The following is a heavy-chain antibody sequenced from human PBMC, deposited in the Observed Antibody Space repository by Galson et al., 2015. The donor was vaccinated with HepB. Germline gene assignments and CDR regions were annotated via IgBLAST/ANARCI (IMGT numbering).Heavy chain of an antibody. Sequence: SVKVSCKASGGTFSSYAISWVRQAPGQGLEWMGGIIPIFGTANYAQKFQGRVTITADESTSTAYMELSSLRSEDTAVYYCARDGVVEMATIITKDAFDIWGQGTMVTVSS. CDR1: GGTFSSYA. V-gene: IGHV1-69*13. J-gene: IGHJ3*02. CDR2: IIPIFGTA. D-gene: IGHD5-24*01. CDR3: ARDGVVEMATIITKDAFDI.